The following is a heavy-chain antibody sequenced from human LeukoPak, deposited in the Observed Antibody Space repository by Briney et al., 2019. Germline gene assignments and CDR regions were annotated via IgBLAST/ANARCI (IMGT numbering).Heavy chain of an antibody. D-gene: IGHD2-2*01. CDR3: ARHPSPQLHHFDY. CDR1: GYTFTSYY. CDR2: INPSGDST. Sequence: GASVKVSCKASGYTFTSYYMHWVRQAPGQGLEWMGIINPSGDSTSYEQRFQGRLTMTRDTSTNTVYMELSSLRSEGTAVYYCARHPSPQLHHFDYWGQGTLVTVSS. V-gene: IGHV1-46*01. J-gene: IGHJ4*02.